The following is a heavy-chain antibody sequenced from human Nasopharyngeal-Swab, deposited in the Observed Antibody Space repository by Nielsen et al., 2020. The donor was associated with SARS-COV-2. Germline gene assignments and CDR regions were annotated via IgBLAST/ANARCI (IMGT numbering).Heavy chain of an antibody. D-gene: IGHD3-22*01. CDR2: ISWNSGSI. J-gene: IGHJ6*02. Sequence: WIRQPPGQGLEWVSGISWNSGSIGYADSVKGRFTISRDNAKNSLYLQMNSLRAEDTALYYCAKDLGYDSSGYYGEYYYYGMDVWGQGTTVTVSS. CDR3: AKDLGYDSSGYYGEYYYYGMDV. V-gene: IGHV3-9*01.